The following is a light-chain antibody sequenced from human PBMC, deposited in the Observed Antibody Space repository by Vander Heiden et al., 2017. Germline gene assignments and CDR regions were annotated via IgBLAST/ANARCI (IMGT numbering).Light chain of an antibody. V-gene: IGKV3-15*01. Sequence: EIVVTQSPATLSVSPGERATLSCRASQSVSSNLAWYQQKPGQAPRLLIYGASTRATGIPARFSGSGSGTEFTLTISSLQSEDFAVYYCQQYNNWPSTWTFGQGTKVEIK. CDR3: QQYNNWPSTWT. CDR1: QSVSSN. CDR2: GAS. J-gene: IGKJ1*01.